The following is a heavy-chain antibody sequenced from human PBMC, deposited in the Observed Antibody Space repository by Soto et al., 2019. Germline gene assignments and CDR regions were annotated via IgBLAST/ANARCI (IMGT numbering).Heavy chain of an antibody. D-gene: IGHD3-10*01. CDR3: AKGVLSFHYGMEV. CDR1: GSTFNTYP. Sequence: PGGSLRLSCATSGSTFNTYPMTWVRQAPGKGLEWVSSISSTAGRTSSYADSVKGRFAISRDFSDNTVYLQMNNLRVDDTAVYFCAKGVLSFHYGMEVWGQGTTVTVSS. CDR2: ISSTAGRTS. J-gene: IGHJ6*02. V-gene: IGHV3-23*01.